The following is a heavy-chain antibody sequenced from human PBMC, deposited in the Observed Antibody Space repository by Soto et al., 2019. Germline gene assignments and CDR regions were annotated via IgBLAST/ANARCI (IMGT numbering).Heavy chain of an antibody. CDR3: ARDLSLLRERPH. CDR2: ISSSSSTI. CDR1: GFTFRNYS. D-gene: IGHD1-26*01. Sequence: EVQLVESGGGLVQPGGSLRLSCAASGFTFRNYSINWVRQAPGKGLEWVSYISSSSSTIYYADSVKGRFTISRDNAKNSLYLQMNSLRDEDTAVYYCARDLSLLRERPHWGQGTLVTVSS. J-gene: IGHJ4*02. V-gene: IGHV3-48*02.